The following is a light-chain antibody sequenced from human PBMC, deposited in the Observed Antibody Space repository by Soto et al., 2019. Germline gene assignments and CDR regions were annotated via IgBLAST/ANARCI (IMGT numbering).Light chain of an antibody. CDR2: NNN. Sequence: QSVLTQPPSASGTPGQRVTISCSGTSSNIGSNTVNWYQQFPGRAPKLLIYSNNNNRPSGDPARFFGFKSGTSASLAISGLQSEDESVYYCAAWDGNLNGPVFGGGTKLTVL. V-gene: IGLV1-44*01. CDR1: SSNIGSNT. CDR3: AAWDGNLNGPV. J-gene: IGLJ3*02.